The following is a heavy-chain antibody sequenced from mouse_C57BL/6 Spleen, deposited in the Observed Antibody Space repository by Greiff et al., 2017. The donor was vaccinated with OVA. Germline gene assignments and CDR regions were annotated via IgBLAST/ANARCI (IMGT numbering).Heavy chain of an antibody. CDR1: GYAFTNYL. D-gene: IGHD4-1*01. CDR3: ARGGPGTRYFDV. J-gene: IGHJ1*03. CDR2: INPGSGGT. V-gene: IGHV1-54*01. Sequence: QVQLQQSGAELVRPGTSVKVSCKASGYAFTNYLIEWVKQRPGQGLEWIGVINPGSGGTNYNEKFKGKATLTADKSSSTAYMQLSSLTSEDSAVYFCARGGPGTRYFDVWGTGTTVTVSS.